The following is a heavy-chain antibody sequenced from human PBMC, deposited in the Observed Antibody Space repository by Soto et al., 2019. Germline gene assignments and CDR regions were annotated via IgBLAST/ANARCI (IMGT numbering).Heavy chain of an antibody. J-gene: IGHJ4*02. CDR1: GISFDDYA. D-gene: IGHD2-8*01. CDR2: INWDSGDI. Sequence: VQLVESGGGLVQPGGSRRLSCVVSGISFDDYAMHWVRQVPGKGLEWVSVINWDSGDIGYADSVKGRFTISRDNAKNSLYLQMNSLKTEDTALYYCAKDTAPGFYDANGHLDYWGQGTPVTVSS. CDR3: AKDTAPGFYDANGHLDY. V-gene: IGHV3-9*01.